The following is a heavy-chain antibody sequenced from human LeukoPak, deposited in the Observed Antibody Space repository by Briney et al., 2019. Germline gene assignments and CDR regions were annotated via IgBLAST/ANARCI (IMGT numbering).Heavy chain of an antibody. D-gene: IGHD4-23*01. J-gene: IGHJ4*02. CDR3: ARGGTPLVTPFDY. CDR1: GFTVSSNY. V-gene: IGHV3-53*01. Sequence: GGSLRLSCAASGFTVSSNYMSWVRQAPGEGLEWVSVIYSGGSTYYADSVKGRFTISRDNSKNTLYLQMNSLRAEDTAVYYCARGGTPLVTPFDYWGQGTLVTVSS. CDR2: IYSGGST.